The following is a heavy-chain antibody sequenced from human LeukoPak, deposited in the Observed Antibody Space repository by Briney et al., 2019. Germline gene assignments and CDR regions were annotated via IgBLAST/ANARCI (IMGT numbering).Heavy chain of an antibody. CDR2: IKEDGSEK. CDR1: GFTFSSFW. Sequence: PGGSLRLSCAASGFTFSSFWMSWVRQAPGKGLECVANIKEDGSEKYYVDSVKGRFTISRDNAKNLLFLQMNSLRAEDTAMYYCARDRFGLYFDILTGTVGVDYWGQGTLVTVSS. D-gene: IGHD3-9*01. J-gene: IGHJ4*02. CDR3: ARDRFGLYFDILTGTVGVDY. V-gene: IGHV3-7*01.